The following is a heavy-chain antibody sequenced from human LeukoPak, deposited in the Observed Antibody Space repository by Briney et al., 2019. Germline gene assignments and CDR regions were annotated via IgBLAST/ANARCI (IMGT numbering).Heavy chain of an antibody. V-gene: IGHV3-7*01. J-gene: IGHJ3*02. Sequence: RSLRLSCLASGFICSYYWMTWVRQAPAQGRECVADITKDGSEKFYVDSVKGRFTISRDNAKNSLYLQMNSLRAEDTAVYYCARDGRFSYGAFDIWGQGTMVTVSS. D-gene: IGHD3-3*01. CDR2: ITKDGSEK. CDR3: ARDGRFSYGAFDI. CDR1: GFICSYYW.